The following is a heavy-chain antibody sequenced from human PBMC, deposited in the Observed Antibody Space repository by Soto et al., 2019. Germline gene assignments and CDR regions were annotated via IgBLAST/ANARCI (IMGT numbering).Heavy chain of an antibody. D-gene: IGHD4-17*01. CDR3: ARSDYGDSNSQFFDY. CDR1: GASITTSNW. Sequence: KPSETLSLTCGVSGASITTSNWWNWVRQTPEKGLEWIGQALHTGTTNYNPSLKTPVSISVDKSKNQFSLELTSVTAADTALYFCARSDYGDSNSQFFDYWGRGTLVTISS. J-gene: IGHJ4*02. CDR2: ALHTGTT. V-gene: IGHV4-4*02.